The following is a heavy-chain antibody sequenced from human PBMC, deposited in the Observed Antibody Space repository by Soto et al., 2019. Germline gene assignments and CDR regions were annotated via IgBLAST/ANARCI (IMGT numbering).Heavy chain of an antibody. Sequence: SETLSLTCTVSGGSIRDYFWTWIRQPPGKGLEWIGYIYYSGRNNYNPSLKSRVSISVDTSKNHFSLQLRSVTAADTAVYYCARVGGDDFGDSGGFDYWGKGNMVTVSS. D-gene: IGHD4-17*01. CDR3: ARVGGDDFGDSGGFDY. CDR2: IYYSGRN. V-gene: IGHV4-59*01. J-gene: IGHJ4*02. CDR1: GGSIRDYF.